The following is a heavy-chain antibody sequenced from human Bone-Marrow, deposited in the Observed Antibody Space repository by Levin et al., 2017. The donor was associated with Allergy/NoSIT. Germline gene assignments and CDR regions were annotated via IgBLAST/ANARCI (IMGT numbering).Heavy chain of an antibody. Sequence: KISCKASGGTFSSYAISWVRQAPGQGLEWMGRIIPILGIANYAQKFQGRVTITADKSTSTAYMELSSLRSEDTAVYYCARRSSSYGPFDYWGQGTLVTVSS. J-gene: IGHJ4*02. V-gene: IGHV1-69*04. CDR2: IIPILGIA. CDR1: GGTFSSYA. CDR3: ARRSSSYGPFDY. D-gene: IGHD5-18*01.